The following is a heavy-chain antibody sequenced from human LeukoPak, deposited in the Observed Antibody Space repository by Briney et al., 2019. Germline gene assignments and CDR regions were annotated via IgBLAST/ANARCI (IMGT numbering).Heavy chain of an antibody. D-gene: IGHD4-17*01. V-gene: IGHV3-21*01. CDR3: ARGPPLAVTTRGDKNV. CDR1: VFTFSSHS. J-gene: IGHJ6*04. Sequence: GGSLRLSCAPSVFTFSSHSTNWGPQAPGKGLKGGSSISSSSSYIYYADSVNGRFTISRDNAKHTLYLQMNSLRAEDTAVYYCARGPPLAVTTRGDKNVWGKGNTVTASS. CDR2: ISSSSSYI.